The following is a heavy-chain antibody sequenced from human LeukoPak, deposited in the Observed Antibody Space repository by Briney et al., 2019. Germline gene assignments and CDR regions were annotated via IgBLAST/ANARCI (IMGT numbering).Heavy chain of an antibody. Sequence: SETLSLTCAVSGVSFGDYYWSWVRQTPGKGLEWLGEINHSGYTNDSPSLKSRVTLSIDTSRQQFSLNLRSVTVADAGIYYCTRMTTGHDYWGQGTLVTVSS. D-gene: IGHD4-17*01. CDR1: GVSFGDYY. CDR3: TRMTTGHDY. J-gene: IGHJ4*02. V-gene: IGHV4-34*01. CDR2: INHSGYT.